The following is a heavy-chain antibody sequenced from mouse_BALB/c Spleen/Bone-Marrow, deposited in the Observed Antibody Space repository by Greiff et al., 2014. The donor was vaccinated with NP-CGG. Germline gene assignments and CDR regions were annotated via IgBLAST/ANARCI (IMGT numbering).Heavy chain of an antibody. J-gene: IGHJ1*01. CDR1: GFNIKDTY. CDR3: ARTFWSFDV. CDR2: IDPAIGDT. Sequence: EVQLQQSGAELVKPGASVKLSCTASGFNIKDTYMHWVKQRPEQGLEWIGRIDPAIGDTKYDPKFQGKATITADTSSNTAYLQLSSLTSEGTAVYYCARTFWSFDVWGAGTTVTDSS. V-gene: IGHV14-3*02.